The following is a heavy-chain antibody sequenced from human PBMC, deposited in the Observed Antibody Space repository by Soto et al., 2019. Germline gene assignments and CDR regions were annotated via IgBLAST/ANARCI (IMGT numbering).Heavy chain of an antibody. CDR2: INHSGST. CDR3: ARARWPKAGYSSGKWFDP. D-gene: IGHD6-19*01. CDR1: GGSFSGYY. J-gene: IGHJ5*02. V-gene: IGHV4-34*01. Sequence: PSETLSLTCAVYGGSFSGYYWSWIRQPPGKGLEWIGEINHSGSTNYNPSLKSRVTISVDTSKNQFSLKLSSVTAADTAVYYCARARWPKAGYSSGKWFDPWGQGTLVTVSS.